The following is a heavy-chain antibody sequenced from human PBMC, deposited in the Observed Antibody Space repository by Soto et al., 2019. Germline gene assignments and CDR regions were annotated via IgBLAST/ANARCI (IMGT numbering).Heavy chain of an antibody. Sequence: QVQLVQSGAEVKKPGSSVKVSCKASGGTFSSYAISWVRQAPGQGLEWMGGIIPIFGTANYAQKFQGRVTITADESTSTAYRELSSLRSEDTAVYYCASGIAARPNYYYGMDVWGQGTTVTVSS. D-gene: IGHD6-6*01. V-gene: IGHV1-69*12. CDR3: ASGIAARPNYYYGMDV. CDR2: IIPIFGTA. CDR1: GGTFSSYA. J-gene: IGHJ6*02.